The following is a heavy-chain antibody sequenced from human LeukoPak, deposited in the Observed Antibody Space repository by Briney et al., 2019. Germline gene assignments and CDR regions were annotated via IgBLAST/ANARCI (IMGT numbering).Heavy chain of an antibody. D-gene: IGHD3-3*01. CDR2: IRTYDDNA. CDR3: ARDRRLRFLEWSSIGYFQH. CDR1: GDTFTSYG. Sequence: ASVKVSCKASGDTFTSYGIIWVRQAPGQGLEWMGGIRTYDDNANYAERLQGRVTMTTDTSTSTAYMELRSLRSDDTAVYYCARDRRLRFLEWSSIGYFQHWGQGTLVTVSS. V-gene: IGHV1-18*01. J-gene: IGHJ1*01.